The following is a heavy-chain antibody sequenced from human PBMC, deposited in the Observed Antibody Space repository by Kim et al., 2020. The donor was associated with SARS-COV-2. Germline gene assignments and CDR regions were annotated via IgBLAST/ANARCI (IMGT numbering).Heavy chain of an antibody. V-gene: IGHV4-38-2*02. D-gene: IGHD3-3*01. CDR2: IYHSGGT. CDR1: GYSISNGYN. Sequence: SETLSLTCTVSGYSISNGYNWGWSRQPPGKGLEWIGSIYHSGGTSYNPSLQSRVSISVDTSKNQFSLNLSSVTAADTAVYYCARGRYDFWSGNFDSWGHGTLAT. J-gene: IGHJ4*01. CDR3: ARGRYDFWSGNFDS.